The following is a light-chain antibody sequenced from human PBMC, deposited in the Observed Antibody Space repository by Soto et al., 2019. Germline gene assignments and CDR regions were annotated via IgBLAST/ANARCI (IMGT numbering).Light chain of an antibody. CDR2: TAS. J-gene: IGKJ2*01. V-gene: IGKV1-9*01. Sequence: IRLTQSPSFLSASVGDRVTITCRASQGISNFLAWYQQKPGKVPELLIYTASTLRSGVPSRFSGSGSGTEFTLTISSLQPEDFATFYCQQLHTYPYTFGQGTRLDI. CDR3: QQLHTYPYT. CDR1: QGISNF.